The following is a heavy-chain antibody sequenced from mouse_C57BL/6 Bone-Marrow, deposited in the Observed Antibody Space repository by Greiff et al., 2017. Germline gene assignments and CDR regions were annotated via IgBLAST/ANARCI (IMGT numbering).Heavy chain of an antibody. CDR3: ARPGYDGPCWYCDV. V-gene: IGHV5-12*01. Sequence: DVHLVESGGGLVQPGGSLKLSCAASGFTFSDYYMYWVRQTPEKRLEWVAYISNGGGSTYYPDTVKGRFTISRDNAKNTLYLQMSRLKSEDTAMYYCARPGYDGPCWYCDVWGTGTTVTVSS. J-gene: IGHJ1*03. CDR2: ISNGGGST. CDR1: GFTFSDYY. D-gene: IGHD2-2*01.